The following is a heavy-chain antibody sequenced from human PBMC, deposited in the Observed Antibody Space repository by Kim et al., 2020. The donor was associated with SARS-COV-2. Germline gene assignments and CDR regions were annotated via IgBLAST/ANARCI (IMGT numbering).Heavy chain of an antibody. D-gene: IGHD6-19*01. CDR1: GGSISSSSYY. J-gene: IGHJ6*02. V-gene: IGHV4-39*01. Sequence: SETLSLTCTVSGGSISSSSYYWGWIRQPPGKGLEWIGSIYYSGSTYYNPSLKSRVTISVDTYKNQFSLKLSSVTAADTAVYYCARLGSCLSSGWPDYYYYGMDGWGQGTTVTVSS. CDR3: ARLGSCLSSGWPDYYYYGMDG. CDR2: IYYSGST.